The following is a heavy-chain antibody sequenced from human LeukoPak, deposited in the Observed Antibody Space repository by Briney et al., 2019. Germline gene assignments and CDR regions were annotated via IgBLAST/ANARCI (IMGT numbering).Heavy chain of an antibody. J-gene: IGHJ1*01. CDR1: GGSISSYY. D-gene: IGHD6-19*01. CDR3: ATGYSSGWYFYFQH. V-gene: IGHV4-59*12. CDR2: IYYSGST. Sequence: SETLSLTCTVSGGSISSYYWSWIRQPPGKGLEWIGYIYYSGSTNYNPSLKSRVTISVDTSKNQFSLKLSSVTAEDTAVYYCATGYSSGWYFYFQHWGQGSLVSVSS.